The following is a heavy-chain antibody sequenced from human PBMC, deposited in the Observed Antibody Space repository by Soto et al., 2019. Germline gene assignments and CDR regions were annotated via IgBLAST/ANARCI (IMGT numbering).Heavy chain of an antibody. Sequence: QVQLQESGPGLVKPSETLSLTCTVSGGSISSYYWSWIRQPPGKGLGWIGYIYYSGSTNYNPSLKXRVTISVDTSKNQFSLKLRSVTAADTAVYYCARTYGGYYDYWGQGTLVTVSS. D-gene: IGHD2-8*01. J-gene: IGHJ4*02. CDR2: IYYSGST. V-gene: IGHV4-59*01. CDR1: GGSISSYY. CDR3: ARTYGGYYDY.